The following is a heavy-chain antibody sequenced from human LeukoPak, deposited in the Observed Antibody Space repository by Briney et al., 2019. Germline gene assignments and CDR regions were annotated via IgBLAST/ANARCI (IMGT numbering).Heavy chain of an antibody. CDR2: TSASGRST. D-gene: IGHD1-26*01. J-gene: IGHJ4*02. CDR3: ARDLSGSLYYFDY. CDR1: GFTFNTYA. V-gene: IGHV3-23*01. Sequence: GGSLRLSCAASGFTFNTYAMTWVRQAPGKGLEWVSATSASGRSTYYADSVKGRFTISRDNSKNTLYLQMNSLRAEDTAVYYCARDLSGSLYYFDYWDQGTLVTVSS.